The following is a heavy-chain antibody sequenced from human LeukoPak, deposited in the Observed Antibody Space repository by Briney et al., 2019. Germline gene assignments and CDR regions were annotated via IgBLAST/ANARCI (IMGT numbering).Heavy chain of an antibody. CDR2: INPNSGGT. Sequence: ASVKVSCKASRYTFTGYYMHWVRQAPGQGLEWMGWINPNSGGTNYAQKFQGRVTMTRDTSISTAYMELSRLRSDDTAVYYCARARPRIVVVPAAYNWFDPWGQGTLVTVSS. D-gene: IGHD2-2*01. J-gene: IGHJ5*02. CDR1: RYTFTGYY. CDR3: ARARPRIVVVPAAYNWFDP. V-gene: IGHV1-2*02.